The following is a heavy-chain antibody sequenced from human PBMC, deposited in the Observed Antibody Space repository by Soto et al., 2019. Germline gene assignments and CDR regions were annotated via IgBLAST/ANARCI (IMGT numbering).Heavy chain of an antibody. D-gene: IGHD5-12*01. CDR1: GGSISSSNYY. CDR3: ARHRNIVSTIDY. CDR2: IYYSGTT. Sequence: QLQLQESGPGLVKPSETLSLTCTVSGGSISSSNYYWGWIRQPPGKGLEWIGSIYYSGTTYYNPSLKSRVTISVDTSKNQFSLKLSSVTAADTAVYYCARHRNIVSTIDYWGQGTLVTVSS. J-gene: IGHJ4*02. V-gene: IGHV4-39*01.